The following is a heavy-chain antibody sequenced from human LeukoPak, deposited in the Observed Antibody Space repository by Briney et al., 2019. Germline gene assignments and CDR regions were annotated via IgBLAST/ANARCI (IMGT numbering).Heavy chain of an antibody. CDR2: VYYDGTS. Sequence: SETLSLTCTVSGASINSHSYYWGWICQAPGKGLEWIGSVYYDGTSYSNPSLTSRAAVFVDTSRDQFSLDLSFVTAADTALYYCVRHISTNTGYFDSCGQGILVSVSS. J-gene: IGHJ4*02. D-gene: IGHD2/OR15-2a*01. CDR3: VRHISTNTGYFDS. V-gene: IGHV4-39*01. CDR1: GASINSHSYY.